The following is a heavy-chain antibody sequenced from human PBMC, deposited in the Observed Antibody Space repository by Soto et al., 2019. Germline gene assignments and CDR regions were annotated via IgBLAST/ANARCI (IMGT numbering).Heavy chain of an antibody. Sequence: VXSVKQSCKTSAYSFVDHYLYWVRQAPGQGLEWMGWINPRNGDKKYAQKFQCRVTMIRDTIITTTYMDLSALTSDDTAVYYCERGAVTRIEVMDVWGPGTTVTVSS. V-gene: IGHV1-2*02. J-gene: IGHJ6*02. CDR3: ERGAVTRIEVMDV. CDR1: AYSFVDHY. CDR2: INPRNGDK. D-gene: IGHD6-19*01.